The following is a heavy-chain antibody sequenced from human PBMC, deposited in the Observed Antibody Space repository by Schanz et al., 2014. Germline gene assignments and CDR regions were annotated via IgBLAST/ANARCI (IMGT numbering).Heavy chain of an antibody. J-gene: IGHJ3*02. Sequence: EVQLVESGGCLVQPGGSLRLSCAASGFTVSSNYMSWVRQAPGKGLEWVSVIYTSGSTYYADSVKGRFSISRDNSKNTLYLQMNSLRDEDTAMYYCAKRCSSTSCSHGAFDIWGQGTMVTVSS. CDR3: AKRCSSTSCSHGAFDI. V-gene: IGHV3-66*01. CDR2: IYTSGST. D-gene: IGHD2-2*01. CDR1: GFTVSSNY.